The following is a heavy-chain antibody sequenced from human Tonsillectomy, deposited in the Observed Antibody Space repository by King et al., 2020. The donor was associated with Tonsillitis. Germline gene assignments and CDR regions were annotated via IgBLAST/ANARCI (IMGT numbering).Heavy chain of an antibody. Sequence: VQLVESGGGLVQPGGSLRLSCAASGFTFSSYSMNWVRQAPGKGLEWVSYISSSSSTIYYADSVKGRFTISRDNAKNSLYLQMNSLRDEDTAVYYCARDSYCGGDCYTDDTDWYFDLWGRGTLVTVSS. CDR1: GFTFSSYS. D-gene: IGHD2-21*02. V-gene: IGHV3-48*02. J-gene: IGHJ2*01. CDR2: ISSSSSTI. CDR3: ARDSYCGGDCYTDDTDWYFDL.